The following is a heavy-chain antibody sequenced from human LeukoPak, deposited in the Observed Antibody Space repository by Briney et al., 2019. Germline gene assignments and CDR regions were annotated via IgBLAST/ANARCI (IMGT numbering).Heavy chain of an antibody. D-gene: IGHD3-10*01. V-gene: IGHV4-38-2*02. J-gene: IGHJ5*02. CDR1: GYSISSGYY. CDR2: IYHSGST. Sequence: SETLSLTCTVSGYSISSGYYWGWIRQPPGKGLEWIGSIYHSGSTYYNPSLKSRVTISVDTSKNQFSLKLSSVTAADTAVYYCARASGSGSYDPWGQGTLVTVSS. CDR3: ARASGSGSYDP.